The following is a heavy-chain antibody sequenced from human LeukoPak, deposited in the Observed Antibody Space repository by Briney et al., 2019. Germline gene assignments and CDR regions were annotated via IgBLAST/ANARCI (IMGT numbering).Heavy chain of an antibody. CDR1: GFIFSQYG. CDR3: ARDAGNSGYGCDL. V-gene: IGHV3-48*01. Sequence: SGGSLRLSCAASGFIFSQYGMNWVRQAPGKGLEWVSHIRSSSETFYADSVKGRFTISRDNARNSLYLQMNNLRGEDTAIYYCARDAGNSGYGCDLWGQGTLVTVSS. J-gene: IGHJ5*02. CDR2: IRSSSET. D-gene: IGHD5-12*01.